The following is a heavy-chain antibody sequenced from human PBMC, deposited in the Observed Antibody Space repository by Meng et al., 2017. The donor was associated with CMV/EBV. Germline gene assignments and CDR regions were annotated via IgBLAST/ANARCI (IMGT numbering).Heavy chain of an antibody. V-gene: IGHV3-30-3*01. CDR2: ISYDGSIK. CDR1: GFTFRSYA. J-gene: IGHJ4*02. Sequence: VQLVESVGGVVQPGRSLGLSCAASGFTFRSYAMHWVRQAPGKGLEWVAVISYDGSIKYYADSVKGRFTISRDNSKNTLYLQMNSLRAEDTAVYYCARGDYFDYWGQGTLVTVSS. CDR3: ARGDYFDY.